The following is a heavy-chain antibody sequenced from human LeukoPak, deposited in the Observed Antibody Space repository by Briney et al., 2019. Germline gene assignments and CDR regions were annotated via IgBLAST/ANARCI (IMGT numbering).Heavy chain of an antibody. CDR1: GFTFSSYA. CDR2: ISGSGGST. D-gene: IGHD6-13*01. J-gene: IGHJ5*02. Sequence: PGGSLRLSCAASGFTFSSYAMSWVRQAPGKGLEWVSAISGSGGSTHYADSVKGRFTISRDNSKNTLYLQMSSLRAEDTAVYYCAKLTTYRIAAAGTGFDPWGQGTLVTVSS. V-gene: IGHV3-23*01. CDR3: AKLTTYRIAAAGTGFDP.